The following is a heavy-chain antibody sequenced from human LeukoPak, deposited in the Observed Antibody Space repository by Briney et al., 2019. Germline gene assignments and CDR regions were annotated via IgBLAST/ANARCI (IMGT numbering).Heavy chain of an antibody. J-gene: IGHJ4*02. CDR2: IYYDGST. Sequence: SETLSLTCAVSRGSISSYYWSWIRQSPGKGLEWIGYIYYDGSTNYNPSLKSRATISLDTSKNQFSLRLSPVTAADTAVYYCANLGGSGSWNFGYWGQGALVTVSS. CDR1: RGSISSYY. V-gene: IGHV4-59*01. D-gene: IGHD3-10*01. CDR3: ANLGGSGSWNFGY.